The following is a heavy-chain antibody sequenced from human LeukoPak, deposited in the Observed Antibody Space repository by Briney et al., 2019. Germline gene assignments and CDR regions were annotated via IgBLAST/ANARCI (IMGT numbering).Heavy chain of an antibody. CDR1: GFTFSSYG. Sequence: GRSLRLSCAASGFTFSSYGMHWVRQAPGKGLEWVAVISYDGSNKYYADSVKGRFTISRDNSKNTLYLQMNSLRAEDTAVYYCASRYEEGWFDPWGQGTLVTVSS. V-gene: IGHV3-30*03. CDR2: ISYDGSNK. CDR3: ASRYEEGWFDP. D-gene: IGHD3-9*01. J-gene: IGHJ5*02.